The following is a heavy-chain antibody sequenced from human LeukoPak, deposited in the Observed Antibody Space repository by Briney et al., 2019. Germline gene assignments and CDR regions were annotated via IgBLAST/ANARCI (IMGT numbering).Heavy chain of an antibody. J-gene: IGHJ3*01. CDR2: ITRIGTSV. CDR3: VRDLGTAVTTKTAFDV. CDR1: GFPFSSYN. D-gene: IGHD4-17*01. Sequence: GGSLRLSCEGSGFPFSSYNMNWVRQAPGKGLEWASCITRIGTSVYYAESLKGRFTISKDNARNSVYLHMTGLRAEDTALYYCVRDLGTAVTTKTAFDVWGRGTMVTVSS. V-gene: IGHV3-21*06.